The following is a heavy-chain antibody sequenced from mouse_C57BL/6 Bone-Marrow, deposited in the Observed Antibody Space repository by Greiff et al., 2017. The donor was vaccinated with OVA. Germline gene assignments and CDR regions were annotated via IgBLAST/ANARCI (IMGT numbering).Heavy chain of an antibody. D-gene: IGHD2-2*01. V-gene: IGHV1-50*01. CDR3: ARYGYYY. CDR1: GYTFTSYW. Sequence: QVQLKQPGAELVKPGASVKLSCKASGYTFTSYWMQWVKQRPGQGLEWIGEIDPSDSYTNYNQKFKGKATLTVDTSSSTAYMQLSSLTSEDSAVYYCARYGYYYWGQGTTLTVSS. J-gene: IGHJ2*01. CDR2: IDPSDSYT.